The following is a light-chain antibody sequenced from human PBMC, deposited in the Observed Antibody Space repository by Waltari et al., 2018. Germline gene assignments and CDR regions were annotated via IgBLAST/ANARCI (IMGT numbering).Light chain of an antibody. CDR3: QHYVRLPAT. J-gene: IGKJ1*01. CDR1: PDVSRAL. V-gene: IGKV3-20*01. Sequence: CRANPDVSRALALVQQKPGQAPQLLIFGCSIKATCIPDKFTGSGSGTGFSLTISSLEPEDFAIYFCQHYVRLPATFGQGTKVEIK. CDR2: GCS.